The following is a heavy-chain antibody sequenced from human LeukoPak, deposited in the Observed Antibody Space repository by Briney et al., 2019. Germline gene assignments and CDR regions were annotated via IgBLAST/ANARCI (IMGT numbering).Heavy chain of an antibody. J-gene: IGHJ4*02. CDR2: IYYSGST. CDR3: ARGRSSTSTYYFDY. CDR1: GGSISSAGYY. V-gene: IGHV4-31*03. Sequence: SETLSLTCTVSGGSISSAGYYWSWIRQHPGKGLESIGYIYYSGSTYYNPSLKSRVTISVDTSKNQFSLKLSSVTAADTAVYYCARGRSSTSTYYFDYWGQGTLVTVSS. D-gene: IGHD2-2*01.